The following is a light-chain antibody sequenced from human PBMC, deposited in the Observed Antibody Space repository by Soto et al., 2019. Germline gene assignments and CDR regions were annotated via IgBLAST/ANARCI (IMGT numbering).Light chain of an antibody. CDR1: PRIGSGY. J-gene: IGKJ2*01. V-gene: IGKV3-20*01. CDR2: GAS. CDR3: QQYGSSPYI. Sequence: EIVLTQSPRTLSSSPGETATLSCRASPRIGSGYLAWHQQKLGQSPRLIIYGASERATGIPDRFSGSGSGTDFTLTISRLEPDDFAVYYCQQYGSSPYIFGQGTKLEMK.